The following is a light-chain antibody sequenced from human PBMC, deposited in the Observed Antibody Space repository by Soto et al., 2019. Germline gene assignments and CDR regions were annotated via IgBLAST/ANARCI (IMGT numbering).Light chain of an antibody. CDR1: QSISSY. V-gene: IGKV1-39*01. Sequence: DIQVTPSPSSLSSSVGDRVTITCRARQSISSYLNWYQQKPGKAPKLLIYAASSLQSGVPSRFSGSGSGTDFTLTISSLQPEDFATYYCQQSYSTPYTFGQGTKLEIK. J-gene: IGKJ2*01. CDR2: AAS. CDR3: QQSYSTPYT.